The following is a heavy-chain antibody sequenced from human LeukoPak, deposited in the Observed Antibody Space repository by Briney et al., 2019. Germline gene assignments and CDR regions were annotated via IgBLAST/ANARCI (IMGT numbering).Heavy chain of an antibody. D-gene: IGHD3-16*02. V-gene: IGHV1-69*13. CDR3: ARDSDRGSYL. Sequence: ASVNVSCKASGGTFSSYAISWVRQAPGQGLEWMGGIIPIFGTANYAQKFQGRVTITADESTSTAYMELSSLRSEDTAVYYCARDSDRGSYLWGQGTLVTVSS. CDR1: GGTFSSYA. CDR2: IIPIFGTA. J-gene: IGHJ4*02.